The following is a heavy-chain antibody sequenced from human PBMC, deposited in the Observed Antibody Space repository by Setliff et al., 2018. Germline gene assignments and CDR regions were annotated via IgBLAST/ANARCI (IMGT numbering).Heavy chain of an antibody. CDR2: ISPHTGKT. Sequence: ASVKVSCKASGYTFTDYIINWVRQAPGQGLEWVGWISPHTGKTYFAQKLQGRITLTTDTSTATAYMELRSLESDDTAVYYCSRLVRYCTRTTCQRASGGEFWGQGTLVTVSS. V-gene: IGHV1-18*01. CDR1: GYTFTDYI. D-gene: IGHD2-2*01. CDR3: SRLVRYCTRTTCQRASGGEF. J-gene: IGHJ4*02.